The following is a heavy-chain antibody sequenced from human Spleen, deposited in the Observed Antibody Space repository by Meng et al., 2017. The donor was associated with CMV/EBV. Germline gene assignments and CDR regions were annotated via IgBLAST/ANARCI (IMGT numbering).Heavy chain of an antibody. CDR1: GFTFRSYA. CDR2: IKQDGSEK. CDR3: ARYIWSDY. Sequence: GESLKISCVVSGFTFRSYAMTWIRQAPGKGLEWVANIKQDGSEKHYVDSVEGRFTISRDNAKNTLYLQMNSLRAEDTAVYYCARYIWSDYWGQGTLVTVSS. J-gene: IGHJ4*02. V-gene: IGHV3-7*01. D-gene: IGHD3-3*01.